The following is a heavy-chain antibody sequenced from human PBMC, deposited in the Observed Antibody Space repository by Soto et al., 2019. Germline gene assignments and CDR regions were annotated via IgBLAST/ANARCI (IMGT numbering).Heavy chain of an antibody. V-gene: IGHV4-39*01. Sequence: QLQLQESGPGLVKPSETLSLTCTVSGGSISSSSYYWGWIRQPPGNGLEWIGSIYYSGSTYYNPSLKSRVTISVDTSKNQFSLKLSSVTAADTAVYYCARHGVTTSRLLAFDIWGQGTMVTVSS. J-gene: IGHJ3*02. D-gene: IGHD4-17*01. CDR1: GGSISSSSYY. CDR3: ARHGVTTSRLLAFDI. CDR2: IYYSGST.